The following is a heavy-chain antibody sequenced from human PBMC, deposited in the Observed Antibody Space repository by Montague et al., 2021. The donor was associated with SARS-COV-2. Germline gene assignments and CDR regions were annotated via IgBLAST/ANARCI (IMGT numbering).Heavy chain of an antibody. CDR1: GYSMRSGGYY. J-gene: IGHJ4*02. D-gene: IGHD3-10*01. CDR3: ARGARQGYGFRLGSFDY. V-gene: IGHV4-31*03. Sequence: TLSLTCTVSGYSMRSGGYYWSWIRQPPGKGLEWIAYMYFSGTPNYNPSLRSRLLISVDTSKNQCSLKLTSVTAADTAVYYCARGARQGYGFRLGSFDYWGQGTLVTVSS. CDR2: MYFSGTP.